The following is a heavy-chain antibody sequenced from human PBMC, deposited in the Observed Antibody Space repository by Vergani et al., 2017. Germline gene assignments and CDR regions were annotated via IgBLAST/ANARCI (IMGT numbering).Heavy chain of an antibody. V-gene: IGHV2-70*04. J-gene: IGHJ4*02. CDR1: GFSLTTSAMR. D-gene: IGHD4-11*01. CDR2: IKWDDDK. CDR3: SRDYRGDFFDY. Sequence: QVPLKESGPALVRPPQTLTLTCPFSGFSLTTSAMRVSWIRQPPGKALEWLARIKWDDDKFYNTSLKNRLSNSKDTSRNQVVLTMTDMDPVDTGTYYCSRDYRGDFFDYWCQGTLVTVTS.